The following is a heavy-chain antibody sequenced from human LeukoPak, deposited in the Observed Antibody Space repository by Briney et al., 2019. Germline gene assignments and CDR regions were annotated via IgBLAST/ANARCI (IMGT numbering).Heavy chain of an antibody. V-gene: IGHV4-4*07. CDR2: ISPSGNT. J-gene: IGHJ3*02. D-gene: IGHD2-21*02. CDR3: ARGTDCGGDGDAFDI. Sequence: PSETLSLTCSVSSDSISTHSWSWIRQAAGKRLEWIGHISPSGNTNYNPSLKSRVTMSVDTSKNHFSLKLSSVTAADTAVYYCARGTDCGGDGDAFDIWGQGTMVTVSS. CDR1: SDSISTHS.